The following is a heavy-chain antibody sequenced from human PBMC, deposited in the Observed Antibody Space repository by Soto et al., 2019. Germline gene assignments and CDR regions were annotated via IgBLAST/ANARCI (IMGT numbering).Heavy chain of an antibody. CDR1: GYTFTSYY. Sequence: QVQLVQSGAEVKKPGASVKVSCKASGYTFTSYYMDWVRLAPGQGLEWMGIINPDGGGTSYAQQFQGRVIMTRDTSTSTVYMEMSSLRSEDTAVYYCAVGGNYLSMDVWGQGTTVTVSS. J-gene: IGHJ6*02. CDR3: AVGGNYLSMDV. V-gene: IGHV1-46*01. CDR2: INPDGGGT. D-gene: IGHD4-4*01.